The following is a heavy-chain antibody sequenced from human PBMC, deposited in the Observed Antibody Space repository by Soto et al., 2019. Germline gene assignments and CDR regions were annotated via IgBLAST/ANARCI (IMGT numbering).Heavy chain of an antibody. CDR2: IYAEGNT. CDR1: GFTVSNSY. CDR3: ARRGSWTGYFDS. V-gene: IGHV3-53*02. D-gene: IGHD6-13*01. Sequence: EVQLVDTGGGLIQPGGSLRLSCAASGFTVSNSYISWVRQAPGKGREWVSVIYAEGNTYYANSVEGRFTISRDNFKYTVYLQMDSLRAEDTAMYYCARRGSWTGYFDSWGQGTLVTVSS. J-gene: IGHJ4*02.